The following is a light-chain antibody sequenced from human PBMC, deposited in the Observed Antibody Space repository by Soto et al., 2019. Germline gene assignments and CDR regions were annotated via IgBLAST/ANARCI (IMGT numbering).Light chain of an antibody. CDR3: QQYNSYSLT. CDR2: DAS. J-gene: IGKJ4*01. V-gene: IGKV1-5*01. Sequence: DIQMTQSPSTLSASVGDRVTITCRASQSISSWLAWYQQKPGKAPKLLIYDASSLESGVPSRFSGSGSGTEFTLTISSLQPDDFAKYYCQQYNSYSLTFGGGTKVEIK. CDR1: QSISSW.